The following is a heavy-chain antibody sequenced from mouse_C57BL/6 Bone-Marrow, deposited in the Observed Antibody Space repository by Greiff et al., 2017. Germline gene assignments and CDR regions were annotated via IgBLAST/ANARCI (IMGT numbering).Heavy chain of an antibody. J-gene: IGHJ3*01. CDR1: GFSLTSYG. CDR2: IWSGGST. CDR3: APHYDFYYVVFAY. D-gene: IGHD2-3*01. V-gene: IGHV2-5*01. Sequence: VHLVESGPGLVQPSQSLSITCTVSGFSLTSYGVHWVRQSPGQGLEWLGVIWSGGSTDYNAAFMSRLSITKDNSKSQVFFNMNSLQDVDTAIYYCAPHYDFYYVVFAYWGQGTLVTVSA.